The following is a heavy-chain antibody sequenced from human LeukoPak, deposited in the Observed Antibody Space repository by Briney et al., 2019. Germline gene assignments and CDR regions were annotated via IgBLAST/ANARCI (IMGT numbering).Heavy chain of an antibody. CDR2: INHSGST. V-gene: IGHV4-34*01. Sequence: GSLRLSCAASGFSVSSNYISWVRQPPGKGLEWIGEINHSGSTNYNPSLKSRVTISVDTSKNQFSLKLSSVTAADTAVYYCARGSIAVAGRGFDYWGQGTLVTVSS. CDR3: ARGSIAVAGRGFDY. J-gene: IGHJ4*02. CDR1: GFSVSSNY. D-gene: IGHD6-19*01.